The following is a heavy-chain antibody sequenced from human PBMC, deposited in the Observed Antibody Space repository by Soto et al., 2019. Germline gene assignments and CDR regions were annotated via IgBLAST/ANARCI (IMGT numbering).Heavy chain of an antibody. V-gene: IGHV5-51*01. CDR3: ARLRGYCSSTSCPYYYYGMDV. CDR2: IYPGDSDT. Sequence: GESLKISCKGSGYSFTSYWIGWVRQMPGKGLEWMGIIYPGDSDTRYSPSFQGQVTISADKSISTAYLQWSSLKASDTAMYYCARLRGYCSSTSCPYYYYGMDVWGQGTTVTVSS. CDR1: GYSFTSYW. J-gene: IGHJ6*02. D-gene: IGHD2-2*01.